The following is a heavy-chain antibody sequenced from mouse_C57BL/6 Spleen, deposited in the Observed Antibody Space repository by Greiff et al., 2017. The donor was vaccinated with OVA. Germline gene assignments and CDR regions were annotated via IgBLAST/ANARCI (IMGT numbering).Heavy chain of an antibody. CDR2: ILPGSGST. Sequence: QVQLKQSGAELMKPGASVKLSCKATGYTFTGYWIEWVKQRPGHGLEWIGEILPGSGSTNYNEKFKGKATFTADTSSNTAYMQLSSLTTEDSAIYYCARRGYYYGSSYSYFDYWGQGTTLTVSS. V-gene: IGHV1-9*01. CDR3: ARRGYYYGSSYSYFDY. D-gene: IGHD1-1*01. CDR1: GYTFTGYW. J-gene: IGHJ2*01.